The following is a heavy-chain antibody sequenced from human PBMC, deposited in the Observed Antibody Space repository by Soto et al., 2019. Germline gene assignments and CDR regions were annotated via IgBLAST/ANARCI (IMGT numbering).Heavy chain of an antibody. D-gene: IGHD2-2*01. V-gene: IGHV5-51*01. J-gene: IGHJ6*02. Sequence: PGESLKISCKGSGYSFTSYWIGWVRQMPGKGLELMGIIYPGDSDTRYSPSFQGQVTISADKSISTAYLQWSSLKASDTAMYYCATVAKGSTRTKGDYYYGMDVWGQGTTVTVSS. CDR3: ATVAKGSTRTKGDYYYGMDV. CDR1: GYSFTSYW. CDR2: IYPGDSDT.